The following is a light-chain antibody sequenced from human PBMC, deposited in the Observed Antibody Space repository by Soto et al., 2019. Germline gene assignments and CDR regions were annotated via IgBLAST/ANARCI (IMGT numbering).Light chain of an antibody. CDR1: QSIRSS. V-gene: IGKV1-39*01. Sequence: IQGPQSPYYLSACVGERVSVACGGIQSIRSSLNWYQQKPGKAPKLLIYAASSVQSGVPSRFSGSGSGTDVTLTISSRLPDDCATYDLHISKSSARPGTLGPGTKVDI. CDR2: AAS. J-gene: IGKJ1*01. CDR3: HISKSSARPGT.